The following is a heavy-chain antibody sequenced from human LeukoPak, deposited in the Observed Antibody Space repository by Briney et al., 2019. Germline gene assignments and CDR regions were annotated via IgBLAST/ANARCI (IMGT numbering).Heavy chain of an antibody. Sequence: SETLSLICSVSGGSFSSLYWSWIRQPPGKGLEWIGYIYYTGSTNYNPSLKSRVTMFVDMSKNQFSLRLSSVTAADTAVYYCARHWAYRSSSPFDYWGQGTLVTVSS. J-gene: IGHJ4*02. V-gene: IGHV4-59*08. CDR2: IYYTGST. CDR3: ARHWAYRSSSPFDY. D-gene: IGHD6-6*01. CDR1: GGSFSSLY.